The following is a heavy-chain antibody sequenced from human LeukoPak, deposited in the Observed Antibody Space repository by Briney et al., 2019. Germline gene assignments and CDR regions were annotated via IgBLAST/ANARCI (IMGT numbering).Heavy chain of an antibody. CDR3: ARDPSRFDP. J-gene: IGHJ5*02. V-gene: IGHV7-4-1*02. CDR2: INTNTGNP. Sequence: ASVKVSCKASGYTFSNYGVGWVRQAPGQGLEWIGWINTNTGNPTYAQGFTGRFVFSLDTSVSTAYLQISSLKAEDTAVYYCARDPSRFDPWGQGTLVTVSS. CDR1: GYTFSNYG.